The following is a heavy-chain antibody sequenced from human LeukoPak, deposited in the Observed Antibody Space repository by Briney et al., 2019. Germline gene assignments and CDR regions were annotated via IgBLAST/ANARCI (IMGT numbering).Heavy chain of an antibody. CDR2: INHSGST. CDR1: GGSFSGYY. Sequence: SETLSLTCAVYGGSFSGYYWSWIRQPPGKGLEWIGEINHSGSTNYNPSLKSRVTISVDTSKNQFSLKLSSVTAADTAVYYCARGCEMATIGERHHWLDPWGQGTLVTVSS. V-gene: IGHV4-34*01. CDR3: ARGCEMATIGERHHWLDP. D-gene: IGHD5-24*01. J-gene: IGHJ5*02.